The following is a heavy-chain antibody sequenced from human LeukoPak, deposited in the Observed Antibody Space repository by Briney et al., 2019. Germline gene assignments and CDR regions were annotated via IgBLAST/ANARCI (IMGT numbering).Heavy chain of an antibody. V-gene: IGHV3-21*01. CDR1: GFTFSSYS. CDR2: ISSSSSYI. D-gene: IGHD3-3*01. CDR3: ARGRTVFWSGYYSLGY. J-gene: IGHJ4*02. Sequence: GGSLRLSCAASGFTFSSYSMNWVRQAPEKGLEWVSSISSSSSYIYYADSVKGRFTISRDNAKNSLYLQMNSLRAEDTAVYYCARGRTVFWSGYYSLGYWGQGTLVTVSS.